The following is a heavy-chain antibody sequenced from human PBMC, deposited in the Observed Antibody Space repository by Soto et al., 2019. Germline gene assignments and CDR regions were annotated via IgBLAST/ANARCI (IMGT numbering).Heavy chain of an antibody. Sequence: GGSLRLSCAASGFTFSSYAMTWVRQAPGKGLEWVSGISGGGGASTYYADSVKGRFTISRDNSMNTLYLQMNRLRAEDTAVYYCAKDAISMVRGVNNWFDPWGQGTLVTVSS. CDR3: AKDAISMVRGVNNWFDP. CDR2: ISGGGGAST. CDR1: GFTFSSYA. J-gene: IGHJ5*02. D-gene: IGHD3-10*01. V-gene: IGHV3-23*01.